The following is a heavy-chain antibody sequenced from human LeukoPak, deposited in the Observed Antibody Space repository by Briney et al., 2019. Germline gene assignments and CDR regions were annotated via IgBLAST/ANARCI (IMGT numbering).Heavy chain of an antibody. CDR2: ISSNGGST. CDR1: GFTFSSYA. D-gene: IGHD6-6*01. J-gene: IGHJ4*02. V-gene: IGHV3-64*01. CDR3: ARAPYSSSWVTDY. Sequence: GGSLRLSCAASGFTFSSYAMHWVRQAPGKGLEYVSAISSNGGSTYYANSVKGRFTISRDNSKNTLYLQMGSLRAEDMAVYYCARAPYSSSWVTDYWGQGTLVTVSS.